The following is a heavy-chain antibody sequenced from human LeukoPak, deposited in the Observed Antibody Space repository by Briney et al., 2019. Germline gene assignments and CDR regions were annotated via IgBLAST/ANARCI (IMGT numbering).Heavy chain of an antibody. J-gene: IGHJ6*03. Sequence: ASQTLSLSCTVAGGFISSGDYCWRRIREPAGKGLEWIGYIDSSRSNYYNPSLKSRPTISVDPSKNHFSLKLRSLTAADTAVYYCPRRGASSNNPPRYHYYYMDVWGKGTTVTVSS. V-gene: IGHV4-30-4*08. CDR2: IDSSRSN. D-gene: IGHD1-14*01. CDR3: PRRGASSNNPPRYHYYYMDV. CDR1: GGFISSGDYC.